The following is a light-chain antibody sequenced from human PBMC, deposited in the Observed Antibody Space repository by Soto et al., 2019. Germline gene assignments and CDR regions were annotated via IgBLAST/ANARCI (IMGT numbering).Light chain of an antibody. V-gene: IGKV3-15*01. CDR2: GAS. CDR3: QQYNNLLLT. J-gene: IGKJ1*01. CDR1: QSVSSN. Sequence: VMTHSAVAVSVSRRERATLPFRARQSVSSNLAWYQQKPGQPPRLLIYGASTRATGIPARFSGSGSGTEFTLTISSLQSEDFAVYYCQQYNNLLLTFGQGTKVDI.